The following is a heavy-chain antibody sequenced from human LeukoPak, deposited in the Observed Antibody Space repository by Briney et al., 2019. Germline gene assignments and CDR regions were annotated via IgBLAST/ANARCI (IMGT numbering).Heavy chain of an antibody. V-gene: IGHV1-69*05. CDR1: GGTFSSYA. J-gene: IGHJ3*02. CDR3: AKDRSSTSSTNAFDI. Sequence: SVKVSCKASGGTFSSYAISWVRQAPGQGLEWMGGIIPIFGTANYAQKFQGRVTITTDESTSTAYMELSSLRSEDTALYYCAKDRSSTSSTNAFDIWGQGTMVTVSS. D-gene: IGHD2-2*01. CDR2: IIPIFGTA.